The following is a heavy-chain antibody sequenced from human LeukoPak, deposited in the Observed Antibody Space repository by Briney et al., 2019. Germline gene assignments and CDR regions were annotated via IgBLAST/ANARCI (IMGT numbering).Heavy chain of an antibody. V-gene: IGHV4-61*02. CDR2: IYTSGST. J-gene: IGHJ4*02. CDR1: GGSISSGSYY. D-gene: IGHD3-22*01. CDR3: ARASEYYGSSGYSYYFDY. Sequence: PSQTLSLTCTVSGGSISSGSYYWSWIRQPAGKGLEWIGRIYTSGSTNYNPSLKSRVTISMDTSKNQFSLKLSSVTAADTAVYYCARASEYYGSSGYSYYFDYWGQGTLVTVSS.